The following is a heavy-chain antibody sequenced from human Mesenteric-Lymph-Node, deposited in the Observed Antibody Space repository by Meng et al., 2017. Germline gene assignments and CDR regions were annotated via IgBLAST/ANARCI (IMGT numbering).Heavy chain of an antibody. CDR3: ARHHHSPTFDY. Sequence: QVRLQESGPGLVKLSETLSLTCTVSGGSISSSSYYWAWIRQPPGEGLEWIGSVVYSGTTYYTSSLKSRVSISVDTSKNQFSLKLSSVTAADTAVHYCARHHHSPTFDYWGQGTLVTVSS. J-gene: IGHJ4*02. CDR1: GGSISSSSYY. V-gene: IGHV4-39*01. CDR2: VVYSGTT. D-gene: IGHD1-14*01.